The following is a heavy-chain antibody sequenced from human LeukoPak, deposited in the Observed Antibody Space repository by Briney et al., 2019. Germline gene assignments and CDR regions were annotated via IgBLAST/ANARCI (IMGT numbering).Heavy chain of an antibody. CDR1: AFTFSIYG. V-gene: IGHV3-30*18. Sequence: PGGSLRLSCAASAFTFSIYGMHWVRQAPGKGLEWVAVISYDGSKKFYADSVRDRFTISRDNSKNTPFLQMNSLRIEDTAVYYCAKVFEVRGARRPKDYWGQGTLVIVSS. CDR3: AKVFEVRGARRPKDY. CDR2: ISYDGSKK. D-gene: IGHD3-10*01. J-gene: IGHJ4*02.